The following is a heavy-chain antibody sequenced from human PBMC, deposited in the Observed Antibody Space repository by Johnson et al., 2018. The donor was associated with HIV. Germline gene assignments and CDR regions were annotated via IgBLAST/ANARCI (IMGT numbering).Heavy chain of an antibody. CDR2: IRSKANSYAT. V-gene: IGHV3-73*01. CDR1: GFTFSGSA. D-gene: IGHD5-18*01. CDR3: AKDIYGYDAFDI. Sequence: VQLVESGGGVVQPGRSLRLSCAASGFTFSGSAMHWVRQASGKGLEWVGRIRSKANSYATAYAASVKGRFTISRDNSNNTLYMQMKSLKAEDTAVYYCAKDIYGYDAFDIWGQGTMVTVSS. J-gene: IGHJ3*02.